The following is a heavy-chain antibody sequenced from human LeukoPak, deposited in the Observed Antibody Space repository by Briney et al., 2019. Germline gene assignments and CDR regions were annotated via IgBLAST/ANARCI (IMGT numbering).Heavy chain of an antibody. Sequence: SQTLSLTCAVSGGSISSADFYWSWIRQHPGKGLEWIGFIYYSGSAYYNPSLKSRVSISIDTSKNQFSLTLNFVTAADTAVYYCARGSDFFDYWGQGTLVTVSS. CDR2: IYYSGSA. V-gene: IGHV4-31*11. CDR3: ARGSDFFDY. J-gene: IGHJ4*02. CDR1: GGSISSADFY.